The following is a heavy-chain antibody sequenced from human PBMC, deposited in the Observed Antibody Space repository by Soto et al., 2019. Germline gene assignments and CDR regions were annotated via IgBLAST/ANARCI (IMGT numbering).Heavy chain of an antibody. Sequence: GGSLRLSCAASGFTFSSYAMSWVRQAPGKGLEWVSGISRSGGSTYYADSVKGRFTISRDNSKSTLYLQMNSLRAEDTAVYYCAEDLQGGGSHDYWGQGTLVTVSS. CDR1: GFTFSSYA. D-gene: IGHD3-16*01. CDR2: ISRSGGST. CDR3: AEDLQGGGSHDY. V-gene: IGHV3-23*01. J-gene: IGHJ4*02.